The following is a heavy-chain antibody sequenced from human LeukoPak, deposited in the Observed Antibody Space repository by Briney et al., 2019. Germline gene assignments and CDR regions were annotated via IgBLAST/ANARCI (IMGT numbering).Heavy chain of an antibody. CDR2: ISSNGGST. CDR1: GFTFNSYG. V-gene: IGHV3-64D*06. D-gene: IGHD5-12*01. J-gene: IGHJ4*02. Sequence: GGSLRLSCAASGFTFNSYGMHWVRQAPGKGLEYVSAISSNGGSTYYADSVKGRFTISRDNSKNTLYLQMSSLTAEDMAVYYCVKDLVATILLPFDYWGQGTLVTVSS. CDR3: VKDLVATILLPFDY.